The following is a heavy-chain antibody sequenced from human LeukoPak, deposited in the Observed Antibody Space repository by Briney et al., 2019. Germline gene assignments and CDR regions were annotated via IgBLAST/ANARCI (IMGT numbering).Heavy chain of an antibody. D-gene: IGHD5-24*01. V-gene: IGHV4-30-4*01. CDR3: AREGVRDGYADY. J-gene: IGHJ4*02. Sequence: SETLSLTCTVSGGSISSGNYYWSWIRQPPGKGPEWIGYIYYSGSTYYNPSLKSRVTISVDTSKNQFSLKLSSVTAADTAVYYCAREGVRDGYADYWGQGTLVTVSS. CDR1: GGSISSGNYY. CDR2: IYYSGST.